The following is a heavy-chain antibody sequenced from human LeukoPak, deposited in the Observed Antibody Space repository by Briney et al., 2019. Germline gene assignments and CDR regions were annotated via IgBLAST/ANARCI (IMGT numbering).Heavy chain of an antibody. Sequence: GGALRLSCAAPGFTLSTYWMNCVRQAPGKGREWVATIKQDGSEKYYVDSVKGRFTISRDNAKNSLYLQMNSLRAEDTAVYYCARDRNTDFWSGYYTNYCDYWGQGTLVTVSS. J-gene: IGHJ4*02. CDR2: IKQDGSEK. CDR1: GFTLSTYW. V-gene: IGHV3-7*01. D-gene: IGHD3-3*01. CDR3: ARDRNTDFWSGYYTNYCDY.